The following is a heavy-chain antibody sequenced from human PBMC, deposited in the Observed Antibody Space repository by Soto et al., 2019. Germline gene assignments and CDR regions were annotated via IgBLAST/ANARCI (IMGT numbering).Heavy chain of an antibody. CDR1: GFTFSSYG. D-gene: IGHD2-15*01. Sequence: PGGSLRLSCAASGFTFSSYGMHWVRQAPGKGLEWVAVIWYDGSNKYYADSVKGRFTISRDNSKNTLYLQMNSLRAEDTAVYYCARVVPAMVVDYWGQGTLVTVSS. CDR2: IWYDGSNK. V-gene: IGHV3-33*01. CDR3: ARVVPAMVVDY. J-gene: IGHJ4*02.